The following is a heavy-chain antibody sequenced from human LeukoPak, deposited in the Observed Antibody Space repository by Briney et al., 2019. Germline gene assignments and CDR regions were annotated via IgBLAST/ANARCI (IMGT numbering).Heavy chain of an antibody. J-gene: IGHJ4*02. CDR2: IKGDESAR. D-gene: IGHD1-26*01. CDR1: GFTFSTYW. Sequence: GGSLRLSCAASGFTFSTYWMAWVRQAPGKGLEWVANIKGDESARHQADSVKGRFTISRGNTQNSLYLQMSNLRGDDTAVYYCARDVVGSLDYWGQGTLVTVSS. V-gene: IGHV3-7*01. CDR3: ARDVVGSLDY.